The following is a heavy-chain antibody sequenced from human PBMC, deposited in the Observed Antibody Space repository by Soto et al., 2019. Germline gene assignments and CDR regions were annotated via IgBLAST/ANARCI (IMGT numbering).Heavy chain of an antibody. CDR1: GYTFTGYY. CDR3: AGCSSTSCRYGMDV. D-gene: IGHD2-2*01. CDR2: ISAYNGNT. V-gene: IGHV1-18*04. Sequence: QVQLVQSGAEVKKPGASVKVSCKASGYTFTGYYMHWVRQAPGQGLEWMGWISAYNGNTNYAQKLQGRVTMTTDTSTSTAYMELRSLRSDDTAVYYCAGCSSTSCRYGMDVWGQGTTVTVSS. J-gene: IGHJ6*02.